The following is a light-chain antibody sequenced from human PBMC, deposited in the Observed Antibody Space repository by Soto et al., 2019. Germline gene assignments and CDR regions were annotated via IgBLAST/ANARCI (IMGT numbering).Light chain of an antibody. CDR1: QGISSY. V-gene: IGKV1-8*01. Sequence: AIRMTQSPSSLSASTGDRVTITCRASQGISSYLAWYQQKPGKAPKLLFYAASTLQSGVPSRFSGSGSGTDFTLTISCLQSEDFATYYCQQYYSYPLFGQGTKVDIK. CDR2: AAS. J-gene: IGKJ1*01. CDR3: QQYYSYPL.